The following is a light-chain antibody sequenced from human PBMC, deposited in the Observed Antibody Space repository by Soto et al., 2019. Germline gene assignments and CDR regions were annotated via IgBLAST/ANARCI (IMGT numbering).Light chain of an antibody. J-gene: IGKJ4*01. CDR2: GAS. Sequence: EILMTQSPDTLSVSPGERATLSCRASQTVTSNYLAWHQQKPGQAPRLLIYGASTRATGIPARFSGSGSGTEFTLTISSLQSEDFAVYYCQQYNNWPPLTFGGGTKVDIK. V-gene: IGKV3-15*01. CDR1: QTVTSN. CDR3: QQYNNWPPLT.